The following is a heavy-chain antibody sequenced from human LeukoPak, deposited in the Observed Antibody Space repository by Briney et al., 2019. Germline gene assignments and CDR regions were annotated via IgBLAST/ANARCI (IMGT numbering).Heavy chain of an antibody. CDR3: AKYSPKLGNAAAGTGFDY. D-gene: IGHD6-13*01. CDR1: GFTFSSYA. J-gene: IGHJ4*02. CDR2: ISGSGGST. V-gene: IGHV3-23*01. Sequence: PGGSLRLSCAASGFTFSSYAMSWVRQAPGKGLEWVSAISGSGGSTYYADSVKGRFTISRDNSKNTLYLQMNSLRAEGTAVYYCAKYSPKLGNAAAGTGFDYWGQGTLVTVSS.